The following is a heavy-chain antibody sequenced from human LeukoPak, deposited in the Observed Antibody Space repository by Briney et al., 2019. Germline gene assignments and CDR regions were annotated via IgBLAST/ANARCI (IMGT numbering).Heavy chain of an antibody. CDR1: A. CDR2: IIPIFGTA. V-gene: IGHV1-69*05. Sequence: AISXVRQAPGQGLEWMGGIIPIFGTANYAQKFQGRVTITTDESTSTAYMELSSLRSEDTAVYYCARESQFYNWFDPWGQGTLVT. CDR3: ARESQFYNWFDP. D-gene: IGHD5-24*01. J-gene: IGHJ5*02.